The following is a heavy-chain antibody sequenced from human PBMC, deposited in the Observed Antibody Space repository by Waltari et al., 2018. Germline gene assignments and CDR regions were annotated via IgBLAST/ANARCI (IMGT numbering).Heavy chain of an antibody. V-gene: IGHV3-30*01. CDR2: MSPDGGLS. CDR3: ARDPLPGPPDFFDY. J-gene: IGHJ4*02. D-gene: IGHD1-1*01. Sequence: QVQLVESGGGVVQPGRSLRLSCAASGFTFRTYVVHWVRQAPGKGVEWLAVMSPDGGLSYYADSVNGRFTISRDNSSNTLFLQMNGLRPDDTAVYFCARDPLPGPPDFFDYWGQGTLVSVSS. CDR1: GFTFRTYV.